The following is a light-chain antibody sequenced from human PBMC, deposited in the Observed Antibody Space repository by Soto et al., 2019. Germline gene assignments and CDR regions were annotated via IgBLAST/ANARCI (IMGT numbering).Light chain of an antibody. CDR2: DVI. Sequence: QSVLTQPRSVSGSLGQSVTISCTGTSSDVGAYAFVSWYQQNPGKAPRLIIFDVIKRLSGVPDRFSGSKSGNTASLTISGLQSEDEADYFCNSPTPGSLYVFGTGTKVTVL. CDR1: SSDVGAYAF. J-gene: IGLJ1*01. CDR3: NSPTPGSLYV. V-gene: IGLV2-11*01.